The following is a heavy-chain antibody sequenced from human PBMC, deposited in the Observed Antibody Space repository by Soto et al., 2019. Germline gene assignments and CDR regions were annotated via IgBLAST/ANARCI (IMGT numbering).Heavy chain of an antibody. J-gene: IGHJ6*02. Sequence: QVQLVQSGAEVKKPGSSVKVSCKASGGTFSSYAIRWVRQAPGQGLDWMGGIIPISGTANYAQKFQGRVTITADESTSTAYMELSSLRSEDTAVYYCARSQGSSTSLEIYYYYYYGMDVWGQWTTVTVSS. CDR2: IIPISGTA. CDR3: ARSQGSSTSLEIYYYYYYGMDV. V-gene: IGHV1-69*01. D-gene: IGHD2-2*01. CDR1: GGTFSSYA.